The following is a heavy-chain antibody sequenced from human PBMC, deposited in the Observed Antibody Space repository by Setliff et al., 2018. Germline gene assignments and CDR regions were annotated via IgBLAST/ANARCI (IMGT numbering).Heavy chain of an antibody. Sequence: SETLSLTCTVSGGSISNYYWSWIRQPAGKGLEWIGRIYTSGSTNYNPSLKSRVTMSVDTSKNQFSLKLSSVTAADTAVYYCARKGISAHSGAFDYWGQGALVTVSS. J-gene: IGHJ4*02. CDR3: ARKGISAHSGAFDY. CDR1: GGSISNYY. CDR2: IYTSGST. V-gene: IGHV4-4*07. D-gene: IGHD2-15*01.